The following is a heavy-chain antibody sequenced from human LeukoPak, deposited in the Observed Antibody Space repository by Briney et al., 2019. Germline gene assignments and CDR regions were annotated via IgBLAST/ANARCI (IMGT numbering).Heavy chain of an antibody. CDR3: ARVRFYDTTGYSTSYYLDY. CDR2: THYSGTG. J-gene: IGHJ4*02. D-gene: IGHD3-22*01. Sequence: SETLSLTCAVSGGPIIASYWSWIRQPPGKGLEWIGYTHYSGTGNYNPSLKSRVTISIDSSKNRFSLRLTSVTAADTAVYYCARVRFYDTTGYSTSYYLDYWGQGALVTVSS. V-gene: IGHV4-59*01. CDR1: GGPIIASY.